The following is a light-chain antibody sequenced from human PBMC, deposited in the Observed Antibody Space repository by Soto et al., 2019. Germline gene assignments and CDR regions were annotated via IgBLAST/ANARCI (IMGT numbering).Light chain of an antibody. CDR1: SSDVGGYNY. Sequence: QSALTQPRSVSGSPGQSLTISCTGTSSDVGGYNYVSWYQQHPGKVPKLMIYDVTKRPSGVPDRFSGSKSGNTASLTISRLQSEDEADYYCCSHAGSYTYVFGTGTKLTVL. V-gene: IGLV2-11*01. CDR2: DVT. CDR3: CSHAGSYTYV. J-gene: IGLJ1*01.